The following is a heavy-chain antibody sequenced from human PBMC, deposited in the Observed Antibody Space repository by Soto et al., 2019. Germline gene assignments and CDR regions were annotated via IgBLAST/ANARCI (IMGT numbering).Heavy chain of an antibody. D-gene: IGHD3-3*01. CDR2: ISAYDGKT. CDR3: ARDPHEYWTSYWFDP. V-gene: IGHV1-18*01. J-gene: IGHJ5*02. Sequence: ASVKVSCKASGYNFNIYGINWVRQAPGQGLELMGWISAYDGKTTYAEKFQGRVTMTTDASTSTAYMELRSLRSDDTAVYYCARDPHEYWTSYWFDPWRQGTLVTV. CDR1: GYNFNIYG.